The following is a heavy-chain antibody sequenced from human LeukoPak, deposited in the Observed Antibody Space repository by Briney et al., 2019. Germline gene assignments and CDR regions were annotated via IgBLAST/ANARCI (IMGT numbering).Heavy chain of an antibody. CDR2: INHSGST. V-gene: IGHV4-34*01. J-gene: IGHJ5*02. D-gene: IGHD6-25*01. Sequence: SETLSLTCAVYGGSFSGYYWSWIRQPPGKGLEWIGEINHSGSTNYNPSLKSRVTISVDTSKNQFSLKLSSVTAADTAVYYCARGSGLGYSGFYNWFDPWGQGTLVTVSS. CDR1: GGSFSGYY. CDR3: ARGSGLGYSGFYNWFDP.